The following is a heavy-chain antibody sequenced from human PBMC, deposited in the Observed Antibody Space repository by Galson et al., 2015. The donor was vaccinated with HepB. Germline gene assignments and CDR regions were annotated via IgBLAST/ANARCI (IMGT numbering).Heavy chain of an antibody. J-gene: IGHJ3*02. Sequence: SVKVSCKASGYTFSNYAMNWVRQAPGQGLEWMGWINTETGNPTYAQGFTGRFVFSLDTSVSTACLQISSLKAEDTAVYYCARSSAFDIWGQGTMVTVSS. V-gene: IGHV7-4-1*02. CDR2: INTETGNP. CDR3: ARSSAFDI. CDR1: GYTFSNYA.